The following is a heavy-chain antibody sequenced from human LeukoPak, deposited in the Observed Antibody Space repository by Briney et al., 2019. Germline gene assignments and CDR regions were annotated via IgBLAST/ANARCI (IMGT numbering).Heavy chain of an antibody. CDR2: IMGSGGST. CDR1: GFTFSSYA. J-gene: IGHJ4*02. V-gene: IGHV3-23*01. D-gene: IGHD6-6*01. CDR3: AKDYEEYYGSSPWYYFDY. Sequence: GGSLRLSCAASGFTFSSYAMSWVRQAPGKGLEGVSAIMGSGGSTYYADSVKGRFTISRDNSKNTLYLQMNSLRAEDTAVYYCAKDYEEYYGSSPWYYFDYWGQGTLVTVSS.